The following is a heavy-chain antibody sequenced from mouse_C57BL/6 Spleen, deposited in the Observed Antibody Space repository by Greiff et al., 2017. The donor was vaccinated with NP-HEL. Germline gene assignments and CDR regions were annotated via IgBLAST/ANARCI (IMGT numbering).Heavy chain of an antibody. CDR3: ARENLYYFDY. V-gene: IGHV3-1*01. CDR1: GYSITSGYD. Sequence: EVQLQQSGPGMVKPSQSLSLTCTVTGYSITSGYDWHWIRHFPGNKLEWMGYISYSGSTNYNPSLKSRISITHDTSKNHFFLKLNSVTTEDTATYYCARENLYYFDYWGQGTTLTVSS. CDR2: ISYSGST. J-gene: IGHJ2*01.